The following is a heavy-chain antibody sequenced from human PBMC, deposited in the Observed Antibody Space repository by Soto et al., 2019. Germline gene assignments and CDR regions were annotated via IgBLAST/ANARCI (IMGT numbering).Heavy chain of an antibody. D-gene: IGHD3-10*01. Sequence: EAQLLESGGNLVQPGGSLRLSCAASGFTFSSHVMSWVRQAPGKGLEWVSSIGGGGSKTYYADSVKGRFTISTDNSMDTLHVQRNSLRVADTAVYYCTKPTRSGVITRIWGQGTLVTVSS. CDR2: IGGGGSKT. V-gene: IGHV3-23*01. J-gene: IGHJ3*02. CDR3: TKPTRSGVITRI. CDR1: GFTFSSHV.